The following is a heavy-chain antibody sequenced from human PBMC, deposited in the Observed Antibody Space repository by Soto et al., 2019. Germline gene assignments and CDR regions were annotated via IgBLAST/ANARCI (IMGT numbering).Heavy chain of an antibody. CDR1: GFTFSSYA. CDR3: ANAMRLDWYFDL. Sequence: EVQLLESGGGLVQPGGSLRLSCAASGFTFSSYAMSWVRQAPGKGLEWVSAISGSGGSTYYADSVKGRFTISRDNSNNTLYLQMNSLRAEDTAVYYCANAMRLDWYFDLWGRGTLVTVSS. J-gene: IGHJ2*01. D-gene: IGHD2-2*01. CDR2: ISGSGGST. V-gene: IGHV3-23*01.